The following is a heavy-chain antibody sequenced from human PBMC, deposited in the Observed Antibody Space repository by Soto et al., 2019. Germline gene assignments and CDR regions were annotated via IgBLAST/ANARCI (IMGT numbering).Heavy chain of an antibody. Sequence: QVQLVQSGAEVKKPGASVKVSCKTSGYTFTSYHISWVRQAPGQGLEWMGWISAYNPNTNYAQKFQGRVTMTTDTITSTAYMELRGPRSHGTAVYYGARDTPRTGSWCEGALVSVAS. J-gene: IGHJ4*02. V-gene: IGHV1-18*01. CDR3: ARDTPRTGS. CDR2: ISAYNPNT. D-gene: IGHD2-8*02. CDR1: GYTFTSYH.